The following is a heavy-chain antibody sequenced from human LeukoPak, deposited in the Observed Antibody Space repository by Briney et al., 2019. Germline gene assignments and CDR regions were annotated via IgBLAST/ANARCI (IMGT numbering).Heavy chain of an antibody. D-gene: IGHD5-18*01. CDR3: ARVRLWIQLWSYYFDY. Sequence: ASVKVSCKASGYTFTSYGISWVRPAPGQGLEWMGWISAYNGNTNYAQKLQGRVTMTTDTSTSTAYMELRSLRSDDTAVYYCARVRLWIQLWSYYFDYWGQGTLVTVSS. CDR2: ISAYNGNT. V-gene: IGHV1-18*01. CDR1: GYTFTSYG. J-gene: IGHJ4*02.